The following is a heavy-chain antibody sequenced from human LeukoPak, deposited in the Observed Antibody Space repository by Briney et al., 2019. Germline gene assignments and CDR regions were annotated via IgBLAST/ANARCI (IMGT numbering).Heavy chain of an antibody. CDR2: IKEDGSAK. Sequence: PGGSLRLSCVASGFTLSTHWMSWVRQVPGKGLEWVANIKEDGSAKYYVDSVKGRFTISRDNAKKSLYLQMDSLRAEDSAVYYCASGYLGDFWSGHFWGQGTQVTVSS. V-gene: IGHV3-7*01. CDR3: ASGYLGDFWSGHF. CDR1: GFTLSTHW. J-gene: IGHJ4*02. D-gene: IGHD3-3*01.